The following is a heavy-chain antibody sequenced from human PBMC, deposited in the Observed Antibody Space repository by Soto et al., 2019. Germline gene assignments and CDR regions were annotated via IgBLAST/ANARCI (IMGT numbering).Heavy chain of an antibody. CDR1: GGTFSSYA. V-gene: IGHV1-69*13. D-gene: IGHD2-2*01. Sequence: SVKVSCKASGGTFSSYAISWVRQAPGQGFEWMGGIIPIFGTANYAQKFQGRVTITADESTSTAYMELSSLRSEDTAVYYCARSSTFCSSTSCLLDYWGQGTLVTVSS. CDR3: ARSSTFCSSTSCLLDY. CDR2: IIPIFGTA. J-gene: IGHJ4*02.